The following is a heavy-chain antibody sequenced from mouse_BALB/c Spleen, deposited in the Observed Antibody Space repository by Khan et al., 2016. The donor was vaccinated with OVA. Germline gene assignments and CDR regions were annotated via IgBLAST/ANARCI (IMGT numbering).Heavy chain of an antibody. CDR1: GYTFTSYW. Sequence: QVQLQQSGAELVKPGASVKLSCKTSGYTFTSYWIQWVKQRPGQGLGWIGQIFPGTGTTYYNKNFKGKATLTVDTSSSTAYMQLSSLTSEDSAVYFCARGYFGNYEFVYWGQGTLVTVSP. CDR3: ARGYFGNYEFVY. CDR2: IFPGTGTT. J-gene: IGHJ3*01. D-gene: IGHD2-1*01. V-gene: IGHV1S132*01.